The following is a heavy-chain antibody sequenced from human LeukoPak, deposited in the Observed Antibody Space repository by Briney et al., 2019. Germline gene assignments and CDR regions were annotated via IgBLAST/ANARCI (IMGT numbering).Heavy chain of an antibody. CDR2: VNPKSGGT. CDR3: AKIGAAFVPFFDH. V-gene: IGHV1-2*02. J-gene: IGHJ4*02. CDR1: GYTFTGYY. D-gene: IGHD6-13*01. Sequence: ASVKVSCKTSGYTFTGYYVHWVRQAPGQGLEWMGWVNPKSGGTNYAQKFQGRVTMTRDTSISTAYMELSSLGSDDTAVYYCAKIGAAFVPFFDHWGQGTLVTVSS.